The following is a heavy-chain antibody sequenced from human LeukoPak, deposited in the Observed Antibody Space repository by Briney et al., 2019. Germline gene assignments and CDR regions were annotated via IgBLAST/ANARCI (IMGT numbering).Heavy chain of an antibody. D-gene: IGHD1-26*01. V-gene: IGHV4-30-2*01. Sequence: SETLSLTCTVSGGPISSGGFSWTWIRQPPGKGLEWIGYIFQSGSPSYNPSLRSRVTISVDTSTNQFSLRLNSVTAADTAMYYWARDRAGLGLLDFWGQGTMVTVFS. CDR1: GGPISSGGFS. CDR2: IFQSGSP. J-gene: IGHJ3*01. CDR3: ARDRAGLGLLDF.